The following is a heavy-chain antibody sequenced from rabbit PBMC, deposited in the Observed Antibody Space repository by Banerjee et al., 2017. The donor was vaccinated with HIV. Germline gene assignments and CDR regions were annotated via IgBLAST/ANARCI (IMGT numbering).Heavy chain of an antibody. CDR1: GFSFSSSYW. D-gene: IGHD8-1*01. CDR3: ARDPLYAASSDYTGYYFNL. J-gene: IGHJ4*01. V-gene: IGHV1S40*01. Sequence: QSLEESGGDLVKPGASLTLTCTASGFSFSSSYWICWIRQAPGKGLEWIACIDAGSNGNTYYASWAKGRFTVSKTSSTTVTLQMTSLTAADTATYFCARDPLYAASSDYTGYYFNLWGPGTLVTVS. CDR2: IDAGSNGNT.